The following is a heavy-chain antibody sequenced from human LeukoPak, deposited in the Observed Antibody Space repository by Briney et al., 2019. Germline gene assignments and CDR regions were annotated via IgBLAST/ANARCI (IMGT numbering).Heavy chain of an antibody. J-gene: IGHJ5*02. CDR3: ARDGDSSGWYRWFDP. D-gene: IGHD6-19*01. Sequence: PSETLSLTCTVSGGSISSYYWSWIRQPPGKGLEWIGYIYYSGSTSYNPSLKSRVTISVDTSKNQFSLKLSSVTAAATAVYYCARDGDSSGWYRWFDPWGQGTLVTVSS. CDR2: IYYSGST. V-gene: IGHV4-59*01. CDR1: GGSISSYY.